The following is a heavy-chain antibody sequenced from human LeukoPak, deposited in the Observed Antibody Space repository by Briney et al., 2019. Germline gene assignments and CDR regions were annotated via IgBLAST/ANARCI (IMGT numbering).Heavy chain of an antibody. V-gene: IGHV1-8*01. CDR2: MNPNSGNT. CDR3: AIRYGSGEKYYYYYHMDV. D-gene: IGHD3-10*01. CDR1: GYTFTSYA. J-gene: IGHJ6*03. Sequence: ASVKVSCKASGYTFTSYAINWVRQATGQGLEWMGWMNPNSGNTGYAQKFQGRVTMTRNTSISTAYMELSSLRSEDTAVYYCAIRYGSGEKYYYYYHMDVWGKGTTVPVSS.